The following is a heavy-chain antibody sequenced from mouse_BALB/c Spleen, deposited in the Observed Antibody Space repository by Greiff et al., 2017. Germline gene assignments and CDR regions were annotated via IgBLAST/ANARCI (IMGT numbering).Heavy chain of an antibody. CDR3: ARGGVVDHYAMDY. V-gene: IGHV1-82*01. J-gene: IGHJ4*01. Sequence: VQLQQSGPELVKPGASVKISCKASGYAFSSSWMNWVKQRPGQGLEWIGRIYPGDGDTNYNGKFKGKATLTADKSSSTAYMQLSSLTSVDSAVYFCARGGVVDHYAMDYGGQGTSVTVSS. D-gene: IGHD1-1*01. CDR1: GYAFSSSW. CDR2: IYPGDGDT.